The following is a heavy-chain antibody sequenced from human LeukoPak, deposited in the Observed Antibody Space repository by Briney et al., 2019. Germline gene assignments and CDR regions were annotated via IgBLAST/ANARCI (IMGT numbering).Heavy chain of an antibody. Sequence: SETLSLTCAVYGGSFSGYYWSWIRQPPGKGLEWIGEINHSGSTNYNPSPKSRVTISVDTSTNQFSLKLSSVTAADTAVYYCARGQEDYYYDSSGYSQDWGQGTLVTVSS. CDR1: GGSFSGYY. J-gene: IGHJ1*01. CDR3: ARGQEDYYYDSSGYSQD. V-gene: IGHV4-34*01. CDR2: INHSGST. D-gene: IGHD3-22*01.